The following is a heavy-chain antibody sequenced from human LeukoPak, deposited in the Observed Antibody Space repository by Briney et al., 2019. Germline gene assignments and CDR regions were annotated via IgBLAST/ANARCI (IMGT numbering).Heavy chain of an antibody. CDR1: GGTFSSYA. CDR3: ARQIGRDAFDI. Sequence: GASVKVSCKASGGTFSSYAISWVRQAPGQGLEWMGRIIPILGIANYAQKFQGRVTITADKSTSTAYMELSSLRSEDTAVYYCARQIGRDAFDIWGQGTMVTVSS. J-gene: IGHJ3*02. D-gene: IGHD2/OR15-2a*01. V-gene: IGHV1-69*04. CDR2: IIPILGIA.